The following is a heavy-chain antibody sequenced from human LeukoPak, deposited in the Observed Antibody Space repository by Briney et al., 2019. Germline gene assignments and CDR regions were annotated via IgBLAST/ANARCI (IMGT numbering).Heavy chain of an antibody. D-gene: IGHD6-19*01. CDR1: GGSISSGSYY. Sequence: SETLSLTCTVSGGSISSGSYYWSWIRQPAGKGLEWIGRIYTSGSTNYNPSLKSRVTISVDTSKNRFSLKLSSVTAADTAVYYCAIVRSSGCFDIWGQGTMVTVSS. V-gene: IGHV4-61*02. CDR3: AIVRSSGCFDI. J-gene: IGHJ3*02. CDR2: IYTSGST.